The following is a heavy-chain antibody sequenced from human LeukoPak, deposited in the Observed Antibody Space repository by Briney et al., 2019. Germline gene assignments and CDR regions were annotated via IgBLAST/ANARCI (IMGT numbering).Heavy chain of an antibody. CDR2: FDPEDGET. J-gene: IGHJ4*02. CDR1: GYTLTELS. D-gene: IGHD3-22*01. CDR3: ATRDDSRGCYAY. Sequence: ASVKVSCKVSGYTLTELSMHWVRQAPGKGLEWMGGFDPEDGETIYAQKFQGRVTMTEDTSADTAYMELSSLRSEDTAVYYCATRDDSRGCYAYWGQGTLVTVSS. V-gene: IGHV1-24*01.